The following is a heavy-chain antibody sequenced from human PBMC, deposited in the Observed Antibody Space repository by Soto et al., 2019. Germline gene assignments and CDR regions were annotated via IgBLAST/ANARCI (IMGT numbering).Heavy chain of an antibody. V-gene: IGHV4-59*12. D-gene: IGHD6-13*01. CDR3: ARAAMGGSSWPFDY. Sequence: SETLSLTCIVSGGSISNYYWSWFRQPPGKGLEWIGYIYYSGSTNYNPSLKSRVTISVDKSKNQFSLKLSSVNAADTAVYYCARAAMGGSSWPFDYWGQGTLVTVSS. J-gene: IGHJ4*02. CDR1: GGSISNYY. CDR2: IYYSGST.